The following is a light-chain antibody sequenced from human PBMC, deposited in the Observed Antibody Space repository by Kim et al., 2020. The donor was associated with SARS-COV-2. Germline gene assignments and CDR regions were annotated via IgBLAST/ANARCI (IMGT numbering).Light chain of an antibody. CDR1: RSVSSN. CDR3: QQYNNWPFT. CDR2: GAS. J-gene: IGKJ5*01. V-gene: IGKV3-15*01. Sequence: VSPGERATLSCRASRSVSSNLAWYQQNPGQAPRLLIYGASTRATGIPARFSGSGSGTEFTLTISSLQSEDFAVYYCQQYNNWPFTFGQGTRLEIK.